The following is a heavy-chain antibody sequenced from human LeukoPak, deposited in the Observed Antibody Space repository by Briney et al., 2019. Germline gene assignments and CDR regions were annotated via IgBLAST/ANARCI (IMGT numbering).Heavy chain of an antibody. Sequence: SETLSLTCAVSGYSISSGYYWGRIRQPPGKGLEWIGSIYHSGSTYYNPSLKSRVTISVDTSKNQFSLKLSSVTAADTAVYYCARGRGGGDWGYFDYWGQGTLVTVSS. V-gene: IGHV4-38-2*01. D-gene: IGHD2-21*01. CDR2: IYHSGST. CDR1: GYSISSGYY. J-gene: IGHJ4*02. CDR3: ARGRGGGDWGYFDY.